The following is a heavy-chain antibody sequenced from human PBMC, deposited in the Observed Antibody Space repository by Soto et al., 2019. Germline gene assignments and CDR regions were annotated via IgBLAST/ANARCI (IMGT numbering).Heavy chain of an antibody. J-gene: IGHJ4*02. Sequence: EVQLVESGGGVVQPGGSLRLSCAASGFFFSASAMSWARQAPGKGLEWVADIRIDGSRMASVGSVNDRFTISRGNAQQKMSLHMSSLTAEDTAVYYFASHVIRGQGTLVTVSS. D-gene: IGHD2-21*01. CDR1: GFFFSASA. CDR3: ASHVI. V-gene: IGHV3-7*01. CDR2: IRIDGSRM.